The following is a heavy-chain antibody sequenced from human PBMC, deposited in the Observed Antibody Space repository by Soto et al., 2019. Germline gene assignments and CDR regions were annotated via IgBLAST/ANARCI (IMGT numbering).Heavy chain of an antibody. J-gene: IGHJ4*02. CDR1: GYTFTSYA. CDR3: AKSSSYYFIDDY. CDR2: INAGNGNT. D-gene: IGHD3-22*01. Sequence: ASVKVSCKASGYTFTSYAMHWVRQAPGQRLEWMGWINAGNGNTKYSQEFQGRVTITRDTSASTAYMELNSLRSEDTAVYYCAKSSSYYFIDDYWGQGTLVTVSS. V-gene: IGHV1-3*01.